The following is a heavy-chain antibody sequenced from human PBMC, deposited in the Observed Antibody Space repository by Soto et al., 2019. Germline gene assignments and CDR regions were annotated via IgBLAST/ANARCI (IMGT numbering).Heavy chain of an antibody. D-gene: IGHD4-17*01. Sequence: GGSLRLSCAASGFTFSSYSMNWVRQAPGKGLEWVSSISSSSSYIYYADSVKGRFTISRDNAKNSLYLQMNSLRAEDTAVYYCARDGGATVTPNAFDIWGQGTMVTVSS. J-gene: IGHJ3*02. CDR1: GFTFSSYS. CDR3: ARDGGATVTPNAFDI. CDR2: ISSSSSYI. V-gene: IGHV3-21*01.